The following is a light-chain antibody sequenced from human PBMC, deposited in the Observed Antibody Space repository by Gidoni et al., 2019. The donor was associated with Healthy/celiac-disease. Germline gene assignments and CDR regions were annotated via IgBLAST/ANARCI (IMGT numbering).Light chain of an antibody. CDR1: QSISSY. CDR2: AAS. V-gene: IGKV1-39*01. Sequence: DIPMTQSLSSLSASVGDRVTITCRASQSISSYLHWYQQQPWKAPKLLIYAASSLQSGVPSRCSGRGSGTDFTLTSSRQQPEDFATYCCQQCYSTLTFGQGTKLEIK. CDR3: QQCYSTLT. J-gene: IGKJ2*01.